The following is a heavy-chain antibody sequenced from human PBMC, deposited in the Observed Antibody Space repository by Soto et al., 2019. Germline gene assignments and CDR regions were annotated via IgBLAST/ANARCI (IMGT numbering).Heavy chain of an antibody. Sequence: QVQLQESGPGLVKPSETLSLTCTVSGGSISSYYWSWIRQPPGKGLEWIGYIYYSGSTNYNPSLTSRVTISVDTSKNQFSLKLSSVTAADTAVYYCVRGVPARYSGSAYAFDIWGQGTMVTVSS. CDR2: IYYSGST. V-gene: IGHV4-59*08. CDR1: GGSISSYY. CDR3: VRGVPARYSGSAYAFDI. D-gene: IGHD2-21*01. J-gene: IGHJ3*02.